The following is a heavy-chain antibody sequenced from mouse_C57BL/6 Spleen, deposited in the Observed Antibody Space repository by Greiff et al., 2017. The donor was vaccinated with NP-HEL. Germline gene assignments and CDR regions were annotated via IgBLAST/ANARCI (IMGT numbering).Heavy chain of an antibody. CDR1: GFTFSSYA. CDR3: AREGDY. CDR2: ISDGGSYT. V-gene: IGHV5-4*01. Sequence: EVKLVESGGGLVKPGGSLKLSCAASGFTFSSYAMSWVRQTPEKRLEWVATISDGGSYTYYPDNVKGRFTISRDNAKNNMYLQMSHLKSEDTAMYYCAREGDYWGQSTTLTVSS. J-gene: IGHJ2*01.